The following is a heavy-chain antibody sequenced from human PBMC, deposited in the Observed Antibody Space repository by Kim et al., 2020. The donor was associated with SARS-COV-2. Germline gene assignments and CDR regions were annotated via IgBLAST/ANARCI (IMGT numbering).Heavy chain of an antibody. J-gene: IGHJ4*02. D-gene: IGHD6-13*01. CDR3: ARVSIAAAGTSCLDY. V-gene: IGHV3-21*01. Sequence: SVKGRFTISRDNAKNALYLQMNSLRAEDTAVYYCARVSIAAAGTSCLDYWGQGTLVTVSS.